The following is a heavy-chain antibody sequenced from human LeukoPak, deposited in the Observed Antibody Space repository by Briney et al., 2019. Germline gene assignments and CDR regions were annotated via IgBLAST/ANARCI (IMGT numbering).Heavy chain of an antibody. Sequence: VASVKVSCKASGGTFSSYAISWVRQAPGQGLEWMGRIIPILGIANYAQKFQGRVTITADKSTSTAYMELSSLRSEDTAVYYCANVQRPTRAFDIWGQGTMVTVSS. CDR3: ANVQRPTRAFDI. D-gene: IGHD3-16*01. CDR1: GGTFSSYA. J-gene: IGHJ3*02. CDR2: IIPILGIA. V-gene: IGHV1-69*04.